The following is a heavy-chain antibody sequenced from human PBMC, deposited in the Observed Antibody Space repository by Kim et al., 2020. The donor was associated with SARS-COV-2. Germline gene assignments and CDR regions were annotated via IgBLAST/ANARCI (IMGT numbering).Heavy chain of an antibody. J-gene: IGHJ4*02. CDR3: ARDHKYSIDY. V-gene: IGHV6-1*01. Sequence: SQTLSLTCVISGDSVSSDSAAWNWIRQSPSRGLEWLGRTYYRSKWYYDYADSVKSRITINPDTSKNQFSLQLNSVTPEETAMYYCARDHKYSIDYWGQGTLVTFST. CDR2: TYYRSKWYY. D-gene: IGHD5-12*01. CDR1: GDSVSSDSAA.